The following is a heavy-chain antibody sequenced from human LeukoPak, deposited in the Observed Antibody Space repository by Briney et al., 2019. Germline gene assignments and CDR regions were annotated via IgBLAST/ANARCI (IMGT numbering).Heavy chain of an antibody. Sequence: SETLSLTCTVSGGSVRRGNYYWTWIRQPAGTGLEWIGRIYTSGSTNYNPSLKSRVTISVDTSKNQFSLKLSSVTAADTAVYYCARARSGGSYDYWGQGTLVTVSS. D-gene: IGHD1-26*01. CDR1: GGSVRRGNYY. CDR2: IYTSGST. J-gene: IGHJ4*02. V-gene: IGHV4-61*02. CDR3: ARARSGGSYDY.